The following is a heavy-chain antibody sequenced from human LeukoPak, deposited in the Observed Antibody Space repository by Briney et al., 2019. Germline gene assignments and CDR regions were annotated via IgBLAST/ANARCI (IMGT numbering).Heavy chain of an antibody. CDR1: GGSISSYY. J-gene: IGHJ4*02. Sequence: KPSETLSLTCTVSGGSISSYYWSWIRLPPGKGLEWIGYIYYAGATYYNPSLKSRVTISLDTSKNQFSLKLSSVTAADAAVYYCARAGYSYGTGYYFDCWGQGALVTVSS. CDR3: ARAGYSYGTGYYFDC. CDR2: IYYAGAT. V-gene: IGHV4-59*01. D-gene: IGHD5-18*01.